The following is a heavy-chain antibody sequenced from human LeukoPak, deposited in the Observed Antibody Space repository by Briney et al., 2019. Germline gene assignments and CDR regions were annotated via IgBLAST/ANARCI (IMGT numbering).Heavy chain of an antibody. J-gene: IGHJ6*04. CDR2: ISYDGSNK. D-gene: IGHD3-10*01. CDR1: GFTFSSYA. Sequence: GGSLRLSCAASGFTFSSYAMHWVRQAPGKGLEWVAVISYDGSNKYYADSVKGRFTISRDNSKNTLYLQMNSLRAEDTAVYYCARAIYGSGSYYNFLVPIYYYGMDVWGKGTTVTVSS. CDR3: ARAIYGSGSYYNFLVPIYYYGMDV. V-gene: IGHV3-30*04.